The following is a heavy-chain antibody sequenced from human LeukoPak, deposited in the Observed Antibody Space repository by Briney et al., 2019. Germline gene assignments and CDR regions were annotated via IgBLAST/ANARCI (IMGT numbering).Heavy chain of an antibody. CDR2: IYKSGST. CDR1: GGSISSYY. Sequence: SETLSLTCTVSGGSISSYYWNWIRQPPGKGLEWIGYIYKSGSTNYNPSLKSRVTISVDTSKNQFSLKLSSVTAADTAVYYCASGDYYYDSSGHAFDIWGQGTMVTVSS. CDR3: ASGDYYYDSSGHAFDI. D-gene: IGHD3-22*01. J-gene: IGHJ3*02. V-gene: IGHV4-59*01.